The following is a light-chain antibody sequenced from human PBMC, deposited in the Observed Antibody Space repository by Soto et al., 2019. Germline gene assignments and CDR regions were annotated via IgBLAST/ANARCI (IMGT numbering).Light chain of an antibody. V-gene: IGKV3-20*01. J-gene: IGKJ2*01. CDR2: GSS. Sequence: EIVLTQSPGTLSLSPGERATLSCRASQGVSSSYLAWYQQKPGQAPRLLIYGSSGRPPGIPDRFRGSGYGTDFTLPISQLEPEDFAVYYCQQYGSLPMYTFGPGNQLEIK. CDR3: QQYGSLPMYT. CDR1: QGVSSSY.